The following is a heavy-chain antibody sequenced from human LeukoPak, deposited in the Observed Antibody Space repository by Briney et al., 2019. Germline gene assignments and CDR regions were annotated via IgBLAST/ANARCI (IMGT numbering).Heavy chain of an antibody. V-gene: IGHV1-46*01. J-gene: IGHJ4*02. CDR3: ARDYVDDIPMIRDY. D-gene: IGHD2-8*01. Sequence: ASVKVSCKASGYTFTSYHMHWVRQAPGQGLEWMGKINLSGGSTTYAQKFQGRVTMTRDTSTSTVYMELSSLRSEDTAVYYCARDYVDDIPMIRDYWGQGTLVTVSS. CDR2: INLSGGST. CDR1: GYTFTSYH.